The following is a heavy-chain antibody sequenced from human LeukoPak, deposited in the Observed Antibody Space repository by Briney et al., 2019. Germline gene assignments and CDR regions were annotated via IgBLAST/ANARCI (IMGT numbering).Heavy chain of an antibody. CDR1: GFTFSSYG. Sequence: GGSLRLSCAASGFTFSSYGMHWVRQAPGKGLEWVALISYDGSNKYYADSVKGRFTISRDNSKNTLYLQMNSLRAEDTAVYYCAKDREIVVGYFDYWGQGTLVTVSS. CDR2: ISYDGSNK. D-gene: IGHD2-21*01. V-gene: IGHV3-30*18. J-gene: IGHJ4*02. CDR3: AKDREIVVGYFDY.